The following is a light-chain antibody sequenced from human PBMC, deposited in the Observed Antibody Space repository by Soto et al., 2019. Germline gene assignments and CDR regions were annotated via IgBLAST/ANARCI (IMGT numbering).Light chain of an antibody. CDR2: RAS. CDR1: QSISNS. CDR3: QQYYSYSGT. J-gene: IGKJ5*01. Sequence: IQMTQSPSTRSASLGDRVTMTCRASQSISNSLAWYQQQQGKAPKLLIYRASALQSGVPSRFSGSGSGTECTLTISSLQTDDHSTYYCQQYYSYSGTFGQGTRLENK. V-gene: IGKV1-5*03.